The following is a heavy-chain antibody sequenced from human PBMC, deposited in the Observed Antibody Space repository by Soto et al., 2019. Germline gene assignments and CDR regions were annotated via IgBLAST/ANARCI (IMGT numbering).Heavy chain of an antibody. CDR1: GDSVSSKSAA. CDR2: TYYRSKWSS. D-gene: IGHD7-27*01. V-gene: IGHV6-1*01. CDR3: ARTGDYLVDS. Sequence: PSQTLSLTCAISGDSVSSKSAAWHWIRQSPSRGLEWLGRTYYRSKWSSNYAVSVKSRITINPDTSKNQFSLQLRSVTPDDAAMYYCARTGDYLVDSWC. J-gene: IGHJ5*01.